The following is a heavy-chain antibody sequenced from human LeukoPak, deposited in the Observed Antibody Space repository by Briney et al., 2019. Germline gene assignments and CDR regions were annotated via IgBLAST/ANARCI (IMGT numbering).Heavy chain of an antibody. CDR1: GFIFNTYG. CDR2: TRDDGSKN. J-gene: IGHJ4*02. V-gene: IGHV3-30*02. CDR3: ANGDCRGGRCSSGAY. Sequence: GGSQTLSCVASGFIFNTYGMHWVRQAPGKGLEGVAYTRDDGSKNWYGDSVKGRFTIFGDNSKNTLYLQMNSLRGEDTAVYYCANGDCRGGRCSSGAYWGQGTLVAVSS. D-gene: IGHD2-15*01.